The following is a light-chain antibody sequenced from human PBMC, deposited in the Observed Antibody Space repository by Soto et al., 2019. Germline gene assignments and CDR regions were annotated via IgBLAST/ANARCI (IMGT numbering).Light chain of an antibody. CDR3: QQSYIPPYT. Sequence: DIQMTQSPSSLSASVGDTVTITCRASQSISVHLNWYQQKPGKVPKLLIYAASYLQSGVPSRFSGSGSETDFALTISSLHPEDFATYYCQQSYIPPYTFGQGTKLEIK. V-gene: IGKV1-39*01. CDR1: QSISVH. CDR2: AAS. J-gene: IGKJ2*01.